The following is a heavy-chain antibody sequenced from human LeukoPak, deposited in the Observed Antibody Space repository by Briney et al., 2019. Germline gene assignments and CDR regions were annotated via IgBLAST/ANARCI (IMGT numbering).Heavy chain of an antibody. CDR3: ARGSSAYYYYYYGMDV. CDR2: MNPNSGNT. J-gene: IGHJ6*02. V-gene: IGHV1-8*01. Sequence: ASVKVSCKASGYTFTSYDINWVRQAPGQGLEWMGWMNPNSGNTGYAQKFQGRVTMTRNTSISTAYMELSSLRSEDTAVYYCARGSSAYYYYYYGMDVWGQGTTVTVSS. CDR1: GYTFTSYD.